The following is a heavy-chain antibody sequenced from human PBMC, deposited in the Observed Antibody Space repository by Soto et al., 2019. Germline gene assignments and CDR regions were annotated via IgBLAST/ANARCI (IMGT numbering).Heavy chain of an antibody. Sequence: SETLSLTCTVSGGSISSYYWSWIRQPPGKGLEWIGYIYYSGSTNYNPSLKSRVTISVDTSKNQFSLKLSSVTAADTAVYYCARGPGIVATIGPFDIWGQGTMVTVSS. CDR1: GGSISSYY. D-gene: IGHD5-12*01. CDR2: IYYSGST. V-gene: IGHV4-59*13. J-gene: IGHJ3*02. CDR3: ARGPGIVATIGPFDI.